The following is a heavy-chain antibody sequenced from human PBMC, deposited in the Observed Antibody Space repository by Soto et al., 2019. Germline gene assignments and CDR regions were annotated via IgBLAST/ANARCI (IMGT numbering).Heavy chain of an antibody. V-gene: IGHV1-69*14. CDR1: GGTVSSFA. J-gene: IGHJ4*02. Sequence: QVQLMQSGAEVKRPGSSVRVSCKASGGTVSSFAINWVRQAPGQGLEWMGEIIPMFGLANYAQRFQGRVMMTADKSTSTAYVEVSSLRSGDTAVFYCAREGSAATSFDYWGQGTLVTVSS. D-gene: IGHD6-13*01. CDR2: IIPMFGLA. CDR3: AREGSAATSFDY.